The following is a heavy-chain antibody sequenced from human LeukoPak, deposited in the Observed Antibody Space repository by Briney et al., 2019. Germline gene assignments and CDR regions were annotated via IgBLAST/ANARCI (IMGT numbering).Heavy chain of an antibody. CDR2: IDYSGST. CDR1: GDSISFNY. V-gene: IGHV4-59*01. CDR3: AKRIGSYWY. D-gene: IGHD1-26*01. J-gene: IGHJ4*02. Sequence: SETLSLTCTVSGDSISFNYWNWIRQPPGKGLEWIGHIDYSGSTSYNPSLRSRLTISIDTSKDQFSLYLSSVTAADTGVYYCAKRIGSYWYWGQGTLVTVSS.